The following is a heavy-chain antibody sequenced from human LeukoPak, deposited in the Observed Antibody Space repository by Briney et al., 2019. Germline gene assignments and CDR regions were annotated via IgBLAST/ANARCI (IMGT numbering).Heavy chain of an antibody. CDR2: INHSGST. J-gene: IGHJ4*02. V-gene: IGHV4-34*01. CDR3: ARDVDTSMGYDY. CDR1: GGSFSGYY. Sequence: SETLSLTCAVYGGSFSGYYWSWIRQPPGKGLEWIGEINHSGSTNYNPSLKSRFTISVDTSKNQFSLKLSSVTAADTAVYYCARDVDTSMGYDYGGQETLVTVSS. D-gene: IGHD5-18*01.